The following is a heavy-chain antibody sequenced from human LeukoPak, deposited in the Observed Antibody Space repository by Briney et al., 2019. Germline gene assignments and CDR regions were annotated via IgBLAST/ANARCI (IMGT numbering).Heavy chain of an antibody. CDR1: GFTFSSYN. CDR3: ARDPVPNWNDVVSFDY. D-gene: IGHD1-1*01. Sequence: PGGSLRLSCAASGFTFSSYNMNWVRQAPGKGLEWVSSISSGGSFMYYADSVKGRFTISRDNAKNSLYLQMNSLRAEDTAVYYCARDPVPNWNDVVSFDYWGQGTLVTVSS. V-gene: IGHV3-21*01. CDR2: ISSGGSFM. J-gene: IGHJ4*02.